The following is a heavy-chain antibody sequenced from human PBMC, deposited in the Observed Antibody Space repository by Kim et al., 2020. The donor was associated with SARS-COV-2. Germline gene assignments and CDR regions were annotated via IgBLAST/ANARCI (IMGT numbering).Heavy chain of an antibody. V-gene: IGHV4-38-2*02. CDR3: ARLSQTAIQPFDY. CDR2: IYHSGST. Sequence: SETLSLTCTVSGYSISSGYYWGWIRQPPGKGLEWIGSIYHSGSTYYNPSLKSRVTISVDTSKNQFSLKLSSVTAADTAVYYCARLSQTAIQPFDYWGQGT. CDR1: GYSISSGYY. D-gene: IGHD2-21*02. J-gene: IGHJ4*02.